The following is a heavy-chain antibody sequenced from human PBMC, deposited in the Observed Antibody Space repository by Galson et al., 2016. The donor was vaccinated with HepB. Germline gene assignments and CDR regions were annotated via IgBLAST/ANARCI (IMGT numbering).Heavy chain of an antibody. D-gene: IGHD1-7*01. CDR3: AKGGVDWNYGRFDP. Sequence: SLRLSCAASGFTFSHYAMSWVRHAPGKGLEWVSAISGTGGNPYYADPVTGRLTISSDPSNNTLYPQMNSQRADATAVYYCAKGGVDWNYGRFDPWGQGTLVTVSS. CDR2: ISGTGGNP. J-gene: IGHJ5*02. CDR1: GFTFSHYA. V-gene: IGHV3-23*01.